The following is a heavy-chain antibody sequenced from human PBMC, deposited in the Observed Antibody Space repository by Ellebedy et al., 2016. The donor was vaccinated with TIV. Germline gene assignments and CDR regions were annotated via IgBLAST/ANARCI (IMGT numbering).Heavy chain of an antibody. D-gene: IGHD1-26*01. CDR3: AKSKTTYIVGADPFES. CDR2: ISFDGREK. CDR1: GFTFSAFT. V-gene: IGHV3-30*18. Sequence: GGSLRLSXAASGFTFSAFTMHWVRQAPGKGLEWVALISFDGREKYYVESVKGRFTISRDRSKNTLYLQLNSLTAEDTAVYYCAKSKTTYIVGADPFESWGQGTLVTVSS. J-gene: IGHJ4*02.